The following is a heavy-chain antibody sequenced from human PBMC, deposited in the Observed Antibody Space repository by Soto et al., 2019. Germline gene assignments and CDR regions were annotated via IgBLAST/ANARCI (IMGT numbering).Heavy chain of an antibody. CDR1: GYTFTSYD. CDR2: MNPNSGNT. D-gene: IGHD4-17*01. J-gene: IGHJ4*02. CDR3: ARGINKYGDYVSY. Sequence: ASVKVSFKASGYTFTSYDINWVRQATGQGLEWMGWMNPNSGNTGYAQKFQGRVTMTRNTSISTAYMELSSLRSEDTAVYYCARGINKYGDYVSYWGQGTLVTVSS. V-gene: IGHV1-8*01.